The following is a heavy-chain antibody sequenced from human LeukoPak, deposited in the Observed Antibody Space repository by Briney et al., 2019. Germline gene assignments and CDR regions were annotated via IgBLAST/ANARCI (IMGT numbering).Heavy chain of an antibody. V-gene: IGHV4-61*02. CDR2: IYTSGST. CDR3: ARDSGEDIVLMEAFDI. CDR1: GGSISSGSYY. Sequence: PSQTLSLTCTVSGGSISSGSYYWSWIRQPAGKGLEWIGRIYTSGSTNYNPSLKSRVTISVDTSKNQFSLKLSSVTAADTAVYYCARDSGEDIVLMEAFDIWGQGTMVTVSS. J-gene: IGHJ3*02. D-gene: IGHD2-8*01.